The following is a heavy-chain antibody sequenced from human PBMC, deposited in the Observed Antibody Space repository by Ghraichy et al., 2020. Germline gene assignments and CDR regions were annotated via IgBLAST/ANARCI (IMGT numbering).Heavy chain of an antibody. V-gene: IGHV4-34*01. D-gene: IGHD5-12*01. CDR1: GGSFSGYY. Sequence: SETLSLTCAVYGGSFSGYYWSWIRQPPGKGLEWIGEINHSGSTNYHPSLKIRVTISVDTSKNQFSLKLRSVTAADTAVYYCARASKERRRLRWPQPKYYYYMDVWGKGTTVTVSS. CDR3: ARASKERRRLRWPQPKYYYYMDV. J-gene: IGHJ6*03. CDR2: INHSGST.